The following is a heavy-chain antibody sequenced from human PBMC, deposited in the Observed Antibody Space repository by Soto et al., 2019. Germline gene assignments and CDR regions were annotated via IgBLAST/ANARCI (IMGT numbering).Heavy chain of an antibody. D-gene: IGHD1-1*01. J-gene: IGHJ4*02. CDR1: GFTVSSNY. CDR2: IYSGGST. CDR3: ARSVQMGYYFDY. V-gene: IGHV3-66*01. Sequence: GGSLRLSCAASGFTVSSNYMSWIRQAPGKGLEWVSVIYSGGSTYYADSVKGRFTISRDNSKNTLYLQMNSLRAEDTAVYYCARSVQMGYYFDYWGQGTLVTVSS.